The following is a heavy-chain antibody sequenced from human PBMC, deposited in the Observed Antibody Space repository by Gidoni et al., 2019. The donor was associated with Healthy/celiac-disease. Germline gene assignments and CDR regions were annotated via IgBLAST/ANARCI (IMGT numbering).Heavy chain of an antibody. V-gene: IGHV4-34*01. CDR3: ARERRITMIVVVTNGAFDI. D-gene: IGHD3-22*01. CDR1: GGSFSGYD. CDR2: INHSGST. J-gene: IGHJ3*02. Sequence: QVQLQKWGAGLLKPSETLSPTCAVYGGSFSGYDWSWFRQPPGKGLEWMGEINHSGSTNYNPSLKSRVTISVDTSKNQFSLKLSSVTAADTAVYYCARERRITMIVVVTNGAFDIWGQGTMVTVSS.